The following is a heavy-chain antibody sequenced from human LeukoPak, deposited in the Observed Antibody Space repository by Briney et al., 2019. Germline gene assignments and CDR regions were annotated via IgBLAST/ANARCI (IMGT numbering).Heavy chain of an antibody. J-gene: IGHJ4*02. CDR2: INPRGGST. V-gene: IGHV1-46*01. CDR1: GYIFTTYY. Sequence: ASVKISCKASGYIFTTYYMHWLRQAPGQGPEWMGIINPRGGSTDYAQKFQGRVTMTSDTSTSTVYMELKSLRSEDTAVYFCARVGTTGATADNWGQGTLVTVSS. CDR3: ARVGTTGATADN. D-gene: IGHD4-11*01.